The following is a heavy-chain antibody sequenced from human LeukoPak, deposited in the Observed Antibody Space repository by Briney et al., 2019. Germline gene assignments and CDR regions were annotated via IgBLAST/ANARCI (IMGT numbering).Heavy chain of an antibody. V-gene: IGHV3-48*03. J-gene: IGHJ4*02. D-gene: IGHD3-10*01. CDR2: ISGNGNTI. CDR3: ARGSLVHYYGSGSYRIRAGFDS. CDR1: GFTFSNYE. Sequence: GGSLRLSCAASGFTFSNYEMNWVRRAPGKGLEWLSYISGNGNTIYYADSVKGRFTISRDNAKNSLYLQMNSLRAEDTAVYYCARGSLVHYYGSGSYRIRAGFDSWGQGTLVTVSS.